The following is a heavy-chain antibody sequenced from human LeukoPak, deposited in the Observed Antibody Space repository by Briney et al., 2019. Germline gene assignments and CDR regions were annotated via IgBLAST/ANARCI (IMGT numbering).Heavy chain of an antibody. J-gene: IGHJ4*02. D-gene: IGHD2-8*02. CDR3: ATYRQVLLPFES. CDR1: GFTFSSYG. Sequence: SGGSLRLSCAASGFTFSSYGMHWVRQAPGKGLEWVSGINWNGSGAGYADSVKGRFTISRDNAKNSLYLQMNSLRAEDTAIYYCATYRQVLLPFESWGQGTLVTVSS. CDR2: INWNGSGA. V-gene: IGHV3-20*04.